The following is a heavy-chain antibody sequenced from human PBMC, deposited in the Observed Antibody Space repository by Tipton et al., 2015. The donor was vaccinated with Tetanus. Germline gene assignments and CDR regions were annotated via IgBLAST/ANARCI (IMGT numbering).Heavy chain of an antibody. CDR1: GGSIISADHY. CDR2: IPNSGST. CDR3: ARDRGVRGGYYYYHGMDV. D-gene: IGHD3-10*01. V-gene: IGHV4-30-4*01. J-gene: IGHJ6*02. Sequence: TLSLTCTVSGGSIISADHYWSWIRQPPGKGLEWIGYIPNSGSTYYNPSLKSRVTISVDTSQKQISLKVNSVTAADTAVYYCARDRGVRGGYYYYHGMDVWGQGTTVTVSS.